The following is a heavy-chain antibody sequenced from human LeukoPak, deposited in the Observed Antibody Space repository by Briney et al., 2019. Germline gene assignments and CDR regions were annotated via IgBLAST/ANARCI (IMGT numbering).Heavy chain of an antibody. J-gene: IGHJ4*02. CDR2: IKPSSGDT. Sequence: ASVTVSCKASEYTFTGDQIYWLRQAPGQGLEWVGWIKPSSGDTLYEQKFQGRVTMTRDKSISSAYMELSSLRSDDTAVYYCARVPYSSGPFDYWGQGTLVTVSS. D-gene: IGHD6-19*01. CDR3: ARVPYSSGPFDY. V-gene: IGHV1-2*02. CDR1: EYTFTGDQ.